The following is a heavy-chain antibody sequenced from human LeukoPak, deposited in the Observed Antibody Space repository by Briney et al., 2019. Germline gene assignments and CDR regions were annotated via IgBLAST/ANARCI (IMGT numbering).Heavy chain of an antibody. D-gene: IGHD5-18*01. CDR3: ARGRGYTYANDY. CDR1: GFTFSTSW. CDR2: IDTDGRTT. J-gene: IGHJ4*02. V-gene: IGHV3-74*01. Sequence: GGSLRLSCAASGFTFSTSWMHWVRQAPGKGLLWVSRIDTDGRTTSYADSVKGRFTISRDNAENTLYLQMNSLRGEDTAVYYCARGRGYTYANDYWGQGTLVTVST.